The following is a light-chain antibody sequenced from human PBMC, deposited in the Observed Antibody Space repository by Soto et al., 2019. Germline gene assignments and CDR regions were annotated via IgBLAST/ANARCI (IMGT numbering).Light chain of an antibody. CDR2: EVT. J-gene: IGLJ1*01. CDR1: SSDVGAYIY. Sequence: QSVLAQPASVSRSPGQSITISCTGTSSDVGAYIYVSWYQHHPGKAPKVMIYEVTNRPSGVSDRFSGSKSGNTASLTISGLQAEDEADYYCCSYTSSRTYVFGTGTKATVL. CDR3: CSYTSSRTYV. V-gene: IGLV2-14*01.